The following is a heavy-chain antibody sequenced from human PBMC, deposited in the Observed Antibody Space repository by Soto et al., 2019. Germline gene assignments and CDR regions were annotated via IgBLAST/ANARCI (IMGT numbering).Heavy chain of an antibody. D-gene: IGHD2-2*02. CDR1: GGTFSSYA. CDR2: IIPIFGTA. V-gene: IGHV1-69*06. Sequence: SVKFSCKASGGTFSSYAISWVRQAPGQGLEWMGGIIPIFGTANYAQKFQGRVTITADKSTSTAYMELSSLRSEDTAVYYCARDHDCSSTSCYTTHEVFDPWGQGTLVTVSS. CDR3: ARDHDCSSTSCYTTHEVFDP. J-gene: IGHJ5*02.